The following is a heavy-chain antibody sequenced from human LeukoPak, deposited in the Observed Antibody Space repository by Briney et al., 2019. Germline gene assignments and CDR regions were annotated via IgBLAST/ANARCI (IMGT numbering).Heavy chain of an antibody. CDR3: AKRTLTPSESHSPLDY. D-gene: IGHD1-26*01. J-gene: IGHJ4*02. CDR2: ISGSGGTT. CDR1: GFTFSSYA. V-gene: IGHV3-23*01. Sequence: GGSLRLSCTASGFTFSSYAMSWVRQAPGKGPEWVSTISGSGGTTYYADSAKGRFTISRDNSRNTEYLQMNSLRAEDTAVYYCAKRTLTPSESHSPLDYWGQGTLVTVSS.